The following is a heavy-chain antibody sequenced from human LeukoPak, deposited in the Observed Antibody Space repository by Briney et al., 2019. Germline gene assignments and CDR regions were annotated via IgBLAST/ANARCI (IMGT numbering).Heavy chain of an antibody. CDR1: GGSISSGGYY. Sequence: SETLSLTCTVSGGSISSGGYYWSWIRQHPGKGLEWIGYIYYSGSTYYNPSLKSRVTISVDTSKNQFSLKLSSVTAADTAVYYCARDYGSGSSYFDYWGQGTLVTVSS. CDR2: IYYSGST. V-gene: IGHV4-31*03. J-gene: IGHJ4*02. CDR3: ARDYGSGSSYFDY. D-gene: IGHD3-10*01.